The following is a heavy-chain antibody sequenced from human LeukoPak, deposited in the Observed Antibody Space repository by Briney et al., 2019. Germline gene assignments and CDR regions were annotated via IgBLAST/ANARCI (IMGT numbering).Heavy chain of an antibody. CDR1: GFTFSSYS. J-gene: IGHJ3*02. CDR3: ARDLFSSGFANDAFDI. CDR2: ISSSSSYI. D-gene: IGHD6-19*01. Sequence: PGGSLRLSCAASGFTFSSYSMNWVRRAPGKGLEWVSSISSSSSYIYYADSVKGRFTISRDNAKNSLYLQMNSLRAEDTAVYYCARDLFSSGFANDAFDIWGQGTMVTVSS. V-gene: IGHV3-21*01.